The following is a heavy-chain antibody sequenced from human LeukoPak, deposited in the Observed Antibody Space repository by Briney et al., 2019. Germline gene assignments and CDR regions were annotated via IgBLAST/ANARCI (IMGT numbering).Heavy chain of an antibody. Sequence: GGSLRLSCEASGFTFSSYWMHWVRQAPGKGLEWVSHISDRGTTIYYADSVKGRFTISRDNAKNSLYLQMNSLRAEDTAVYYCVRESYGSGWYYYFDYWGQGTLVTVSS. V-gene: IGHV3-48*04. CDR2: ISDRGTTI. CDR1: GFTFSSYW. D-gene: IGHD6-19*01. CDR3: VRESYGSGWYYYFDY. J-gene: IGHJ4*02.